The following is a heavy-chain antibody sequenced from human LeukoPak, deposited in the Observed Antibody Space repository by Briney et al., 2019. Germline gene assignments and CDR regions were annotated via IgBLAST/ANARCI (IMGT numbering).Heavy chain of an antibody. D-gene: IGHD3-10*01. CDR2: INSNSGGT. Sequence: ASVKVSCKASGYTFTGYFMHWVRQAPGQGLEWMGWINSNSGGTNYAQKFQGRVTMTRDTSITTAYMELTSLRSDDPAVYYCARDLFYSVSGTYYNVGRVFNYWGQGTLVTVSS. J-gene: IGHJ4*02. CDR3: ARDLFYSVSGTYYNVGRVFNY. V-gene: IGHV1-2*02. CDR1: GYTFTGYF.